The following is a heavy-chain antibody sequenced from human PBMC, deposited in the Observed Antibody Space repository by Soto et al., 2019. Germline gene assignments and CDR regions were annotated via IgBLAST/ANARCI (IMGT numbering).Heavy chain of an antibody. V-gene: IGHV3-7*01. J-gene: IGHJ6*04. Sequence: GGSLRLSCAASGFTFSSYWMSWVRQAPGKGLEWVANIKQDGSEKYYVDSVKGRFTISRDNAKNSLYLQMNSLRAEDTAVYYCARDMRFLEWFEDYYYYGMDVRGKWTKVTVS. CDR3: ARDMRFLEWFEDYYYYGMDV. CDR2: IKQDGSEK. D-gene: IGHD3-3*01. CDR1: GFTFSSYW.